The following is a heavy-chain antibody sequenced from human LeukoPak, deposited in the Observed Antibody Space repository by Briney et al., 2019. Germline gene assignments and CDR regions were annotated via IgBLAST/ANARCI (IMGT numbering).Heavy chain of an antibody. CDR3: CGSGWFAGPFGY. J-gene: IGHJ4*02. Sequence: SETLSLTCTVSGGSISGSNYYWGWIRQAPGKGLEWIGSIYYSGITHYNASLKSRVTISVDMSTNQFSLRLSSVTAADTAVYYCCGSGWFAGPFGYWGQGALVTVSS. V-gene: IGHV4-39*07. D-gene: IGHD6-19*01. CDR2: IYYSGIT. CDR1: GGSISGSNYY.